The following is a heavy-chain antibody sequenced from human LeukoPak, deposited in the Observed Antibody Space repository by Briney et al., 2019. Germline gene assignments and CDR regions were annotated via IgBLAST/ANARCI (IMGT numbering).Heavy chain of an antibody. CDR2: IIPIFGTA. Sequence: GASVKVSCKASGGTFSSYAISWVRQAPGQGLEWMGGIIPIFGTANYAQKFQGRVTITTDESTSTAYMELSSLRSEDTAVYYCARDRGQVAVTSYFDYWGQGTLVTVSS. D-gene: IGHD2-15*01. J-gene: IGHJ4*02. CDR1: GGTFSSYA. CDR3: ARDRGQVAVTSYFDY. V-gene: IGHV1-69*05.